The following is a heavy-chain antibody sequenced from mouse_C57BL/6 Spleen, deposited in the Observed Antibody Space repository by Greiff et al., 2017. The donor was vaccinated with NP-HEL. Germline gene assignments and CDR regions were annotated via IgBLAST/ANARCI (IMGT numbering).Heavy chain of an antibody. CDR1: GFSLTGYG. Sequence: VKVVDSGPGLVAPSQSLSITCTVSGFSLTGYGVSWVRQPPGKGLEWLGVIWGDGSTNYHSALIARLNISKDNSKSQVFLKLNSLQTDDSATYYCAKGGDPYYFDYWGQGTTLTVSS. V-gene: IGHV2-3*01. J-gene: IGHJ2*01. CDR3: AKGGDPYYFDY. CDR2: IWGDGST.